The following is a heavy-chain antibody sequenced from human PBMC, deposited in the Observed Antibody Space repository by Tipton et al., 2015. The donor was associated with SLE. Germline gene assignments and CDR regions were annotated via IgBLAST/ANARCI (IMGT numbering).Heavy chain of an antibody. Sequence: TLSLTCSVSGGSIISSSYYWGWIRQPPGKGLEWIGTIYYSGSTNYGSSFKSRVTMSLDMSRNQFSLKLNSMTAADTAVYFCARGTHFYGFFDSWGQGTLVTVS. J-gene: IGHJ4*02. D-gene: IGHD3-3*02. V-gene: IGHV4-39*07. CDR1: GGSIISSSYY. CDR3: ARGTHFYGFFDS. CDR2: IYYSGST.